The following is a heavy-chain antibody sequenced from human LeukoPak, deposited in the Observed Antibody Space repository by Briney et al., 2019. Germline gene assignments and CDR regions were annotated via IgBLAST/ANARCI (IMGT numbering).Heavy chain of an antibody. J-gene: IGHJ6*02. CDR1: GVSISSGGYS. CDR3: ARAPDYYYYGMDV. V-gene: IGHV4-30-2*01. Sequence: RSSETLSLTCAVSGVSISSGGYSWRWTRQPPGKGLEWIGYIYHSGSTYYNPSLKSRVTIPVDRSKNQFSLKLSSVTAADTAVYYCARAPDYYYYGMDVWGQGTTVTVSS. CDR2: IYHSGST.